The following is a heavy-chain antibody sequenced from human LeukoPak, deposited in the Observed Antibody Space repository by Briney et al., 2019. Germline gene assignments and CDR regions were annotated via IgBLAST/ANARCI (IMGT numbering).Heavy chain of an antibody. Sequence: GGSLRLSCTASGFTFSAYSMQWVRQAPGKGLEYISYVSSGRSVMYYADSVKGRFTISRDNAKKSVYLQMNSLRDEDTAIYYCVRAPDGGYDYWGQGALVTVSS. V-gene: IGHV3-48*02. J-gene: IGHJ4*02. D-gene: IGHD1-26*01. CDR1: GFTFSAYS. CDR2: VSSGRSVM. CDR3: VRAPDGGYDY.